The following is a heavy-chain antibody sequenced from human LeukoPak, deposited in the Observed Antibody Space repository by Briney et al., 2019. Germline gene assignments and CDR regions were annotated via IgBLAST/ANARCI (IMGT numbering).Heavy chain of an antibody. CDR1: GGSFSGYY. V-gene: IGHV4-34*01. CDR2: INHSGST. D-gene: IGHD1-26*01. J-gene: IGHJ6*02. Sequence: SETLSLTCAVHGGSFSGYYWSWIRQPPGKGLEWIGEINHSGSTNYNPSLKSRVTISVDTSKNQFSLKLSSVTAADTAVYYCARGFMGSYYYYGMDVWGQGTTVTVSS. CDR3: ARGFMGSYYYYGMDV.